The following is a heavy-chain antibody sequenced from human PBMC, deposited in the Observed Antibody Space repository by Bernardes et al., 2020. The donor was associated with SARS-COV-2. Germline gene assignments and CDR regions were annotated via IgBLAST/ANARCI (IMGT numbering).Heavy chain of an antibody. CDR1: GVSISSTNW. J-gene: IGHJ4*02. CDR3: ARMYTSWSFDS. D-gene: IGHD6-6*01. V-gene: IGHV4-4*02. Sequence: SETLSLTRAVSGVSISSTNWWNWVRQPPGKGLEWIGEIYPSGSTNYNPSLKSRVTISVDKSKNQFSLKLSSVTAADTAVYYCARMYTSWSFDSWGQGTLVTVSS. CDR2: IYPSGST.